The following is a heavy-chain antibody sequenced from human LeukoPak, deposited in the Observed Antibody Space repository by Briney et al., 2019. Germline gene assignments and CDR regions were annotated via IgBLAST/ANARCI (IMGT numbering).Heavy chain of an antibody. CDR2: INPNSGGT. J-gene: IGHJ5*02. CDR1: GYTFTGSS. V-gene: IGHV1-2*06. D-gene: IGHD3-16*01. Sequence: GGSVKVSCKASGYTFTGSSMHWVRQAPGQGLEWMGRINPNSGGTDYAQKFQGSVTMIRDTYINTVYMELNRLRCDDAAVYYCGRDLPRFGGWLSAWGQGTLVTVSS. CDR3: GRDLPRFGGWLSA.